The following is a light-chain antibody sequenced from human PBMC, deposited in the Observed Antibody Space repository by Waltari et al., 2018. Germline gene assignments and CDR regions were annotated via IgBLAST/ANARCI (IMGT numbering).Light chain of an antibody. J-gene: IGLJ3*02. V-gene: IGLV2-14*03. Sequence: HSALAQPASVSGSPGQSITISCTGTSSDVGGYNYVSWYQQHPGKAPRLMIYDVNNRPSGVSNRFSGSKSGNTASLTISGLQAEDEADYYCSSFTRTNSWLFGGGTKLTVL. CDR3: SSFTRTNSWL. CDR1: SSDVGGYNY. CDR2: DVN.